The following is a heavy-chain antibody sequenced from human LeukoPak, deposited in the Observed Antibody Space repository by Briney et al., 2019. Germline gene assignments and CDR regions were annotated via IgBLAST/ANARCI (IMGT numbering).Heavy chain of an antibody. Sequence: KPSETLSLTCAVYGGSFSGYYWSWIRQPPGEGLEWIGEINHSGSTNYNPSLKSRVTISVDTSKNQFSLKLSSVTAADTAVYYCARGLPPYDFWSGYYRMHFDYWGQGTLVTVSS. D-gene: IGHD3-3*01. CDR2: INHSGST. CDR3: ARGLPPYDFWSGYYRMHFDY. J-gene: IGHJ4*02. V-gene: IGHV4-34*01. CDR1: GGSFSGYY.